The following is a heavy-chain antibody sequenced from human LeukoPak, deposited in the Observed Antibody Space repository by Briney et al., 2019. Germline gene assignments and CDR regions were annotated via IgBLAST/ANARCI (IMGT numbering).Heavy chain of an antibody. J-gene: IGHJ4*02. D-gene: IGHD3-22*01. CDR2: MNPNSGNT. V-gene: IGHV1-8*01. CDR1: GYTFTSYD. CDR3: ARGPPIYYDSSGSIDY. Sequence: ASVKVSCKASGYTFTSYDINWVRQATVQGLEWMGWMNPNSGNTGYAQKFQGRVTMTTDTSTSTAYMELRSLRSDDTAVYYCARGPPIYYDSSGSIDYWGQGTLVTVSS.